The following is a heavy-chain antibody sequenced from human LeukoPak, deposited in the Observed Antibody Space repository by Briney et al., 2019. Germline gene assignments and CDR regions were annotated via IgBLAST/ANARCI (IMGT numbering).Heavy chain of an antibody. Sequence: GGSLRLSCAASGFTFSSYAMSWVRQAPGKGLEWVSIISGSGGDTYYADSVKGRFTISRDNSKNTLYLQMNSLRAEDTAVYYCAKGGRIIAAPIDYWGQGTLVTVSS. CDR2: ISGSGGDT. D-gene: IGHD6-13*01. V-gene: IGHV3-23*01. CDR3: AKGGRIIAAPIDY. CDR1: GFTFSSYA. J-gene: IGHJ4*02.